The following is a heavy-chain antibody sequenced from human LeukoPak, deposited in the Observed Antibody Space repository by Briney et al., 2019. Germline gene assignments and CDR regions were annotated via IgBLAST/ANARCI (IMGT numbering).Heavy chain of an antibody. CDR2: ISAYNGNT. V-gene: IGHV1-18*01. CDR3: ARDVVAEYYYYYYMDV. Sequence: ASVTVSCKASGYTFTSYGISWVRQAPGQGLEWMGWISAYNGNTNYAQKLQGRVTMTTDTSTSTAYMELRSLRSDDTAVYYCARDVVAEYYYYYYMDVWGKGTTVTVSS. J-gene: IGHJ6*03. D-gene: IGHD2-2*01. CDR1: GYTFTSYG.